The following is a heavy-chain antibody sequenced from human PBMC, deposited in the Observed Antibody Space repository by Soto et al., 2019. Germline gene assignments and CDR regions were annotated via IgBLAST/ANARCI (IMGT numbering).Heavy chain of an antibody. D-gene: IGHD5-12*01. CDR1: GFTFSIYG. Sequence: GGSLRLSCAASGFTFSIYGMHWVRQAPGKGLEWVAVISYAGSNKYYADSVKGRFTISRDNSKNTLYLQMNSLRAEDTAVYYCAKQGGYDWGSFDYWGQGT. V-gene: IGHV3-30*18. CDR3: AKQGGYDWGSFDY. CDR2: ISYAGSNK. J-gene: IGHJ4*02.